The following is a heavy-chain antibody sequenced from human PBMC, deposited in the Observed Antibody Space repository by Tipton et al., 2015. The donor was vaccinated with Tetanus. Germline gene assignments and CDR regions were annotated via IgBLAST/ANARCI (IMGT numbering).Heavy chain of an antibody. Sequence: TLSLTCAVSGDSFTGFYWHWIRQPPGKGLEWIGEINHRGGISYNPSLKSRVTISVDTSKNQFSLNMGSVTAADTAIYYCARALKQEANWFDPWGQGTPVTVSS. V-gene: IGHV4-34*01. CDR1: GDSFTGFY. CDR2: INHRGGI. CDR3: ARALKQEANWFDP. J-gene: IGHJ5*02.